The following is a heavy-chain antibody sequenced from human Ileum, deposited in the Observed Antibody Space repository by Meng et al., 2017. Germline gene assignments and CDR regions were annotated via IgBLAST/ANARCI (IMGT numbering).Heavy chain of an antibody. CDR3: ARGDPTTPNWLDP. CDR1: GYTFVAYA. J-gene: IGHJ5*02. CDR2: IYTGNGNT. D-gene: IGHD1-26*01. V-gene: IGHV1-3*04. Sequence: QVQLVQSGAEVKKPGSSVRISRATSGYTFVAYAMHWVRQAPGQRLEWMGWIYTGNGNTKYSQKFQDRVTFTRDTSATTVYMELTSLTSEGTAVYYCARGDPTTPNWLDPWGQGSLVTVSS.